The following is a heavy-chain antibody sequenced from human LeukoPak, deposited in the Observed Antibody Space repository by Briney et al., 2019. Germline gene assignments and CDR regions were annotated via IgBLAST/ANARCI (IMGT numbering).Heavy chain of an antibody. CDR3: AREPSQEYYYDSSGYYSPRGYFDY. CDR2: ISGSGGST. Sequence: GGSLRLSCAASGFTFGSYAMSWVRQAPGKGLEWVSGISGSGGSTYYADSVKGRFTISRDNSKNTLYLQMNSLRAEDTAVYYCAREPSQEYYYDSSGYYSPRGYFDYWGQGTLVTVSS. J-gene: IGHJ4*02. CDR1: GFTFGSYA. D-gene: IGHD3-22*01. V-gene: IGHV3-23*01.